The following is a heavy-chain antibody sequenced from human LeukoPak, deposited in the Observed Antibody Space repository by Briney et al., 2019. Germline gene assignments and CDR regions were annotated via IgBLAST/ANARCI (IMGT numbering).Heavy chain of an antibody. D-gene: IGHD4-23*01. CDR1: GFTFSSYA. CDR3: ARERKTHRDYGGNVNWFNP. Sequence: PGGSLRLSCAASGFTFSSYAMHWVRQAPGKGLEWVAVISYDGSNKYYADSVKGRFTISRDNSKNTLYLQMNSLRAEDTAVYYCARERKTHRDYGGNVNWFNPWGQGTLVTVSS. V-gene: IGHV3-30-3*01. CDR2: ISYDGSNK. J-gene: IGHJ5*02.